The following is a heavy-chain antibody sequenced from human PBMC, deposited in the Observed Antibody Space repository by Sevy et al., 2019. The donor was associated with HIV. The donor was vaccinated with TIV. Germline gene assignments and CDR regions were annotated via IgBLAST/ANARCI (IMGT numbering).Heavy chain of an antibody. CDR3: ARHPLGNWFDL. CDR1: GGSISSSRHS. CDR2: RFYSGGA. J-gene: IGHJ5*02. Sequence: SETLSLTCNVSGGSISSSRHSWGWIRQSPGKSLEWIGSRFYSGGAYYNPSLQSRVTMSVDTSKNQFSLNVNSVTAADTAVYYCARHPLGNWFDLWGQGILVTVSS. V-gene: IGHV4-39*01. D-gene: IGHD3-16*01.